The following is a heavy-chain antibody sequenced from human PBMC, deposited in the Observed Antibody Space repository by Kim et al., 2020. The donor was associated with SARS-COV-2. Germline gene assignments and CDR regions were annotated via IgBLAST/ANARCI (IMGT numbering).Heavy chain of an antibody. Sequence: GESLKISCKGSGYSFTSYWISWVRQMPGKGLEWMGRIDPSDSYTNYSPSFQGHVTISADKSISTAYLQWSSLKASDTAMYYCAREVVPAAQFDYWGQGTLVTVSS. CDR3: AREVVPAAQFDY. V-gene: IGHV5-10-1*01. CDR2: IDPSDSYT. J-gene: IGHJ4*02. D-gene: IGHD2-2*01. CDR1: GYSFTSYW.